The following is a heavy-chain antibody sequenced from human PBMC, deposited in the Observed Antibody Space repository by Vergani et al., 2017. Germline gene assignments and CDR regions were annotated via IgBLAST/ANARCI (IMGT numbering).Heavy chain of an antibody. CDR1: GYTFTSYY. D-gene: IGHD2-2*02. V-gene: IGHV1-46*01. CDR3: ARGCGSTSCYKRGEDWFDP. Sequence: QVQLVQSGAEVKKPGASVKVSCQASGYTFTSYYIHWVRQAPGQGLEWMGLINPSGGSTNYAQKFQGRVTMTRDTSTSTVFMELSSLRSEDTAVYYCARGCGSTSCYKRGEDWFDPWGQGTLVTVSS. J-gene: IGHJ5*02. CDR2: INPSGGST.